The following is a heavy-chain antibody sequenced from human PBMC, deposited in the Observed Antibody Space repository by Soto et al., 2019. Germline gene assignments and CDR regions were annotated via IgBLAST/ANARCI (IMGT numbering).Heavy chain of an antibody. V-gene: IGHV3-30*09. CDR2: ISYNGINQ. J-gene: IGHJ3*02. CDR1: GFSFSTYA. Sequence: QVQLVESGGGVVQPGRSLRLSCAASGFSFSTYALHWVRQAPGKGLEWVAVISYNGINQFYAYSVRGRLAISRDNSKNTLYLQMNSLRDEDTAVYFCARGGRGLRGAFDIWGQGTMVTVSS. CDR3: ARGGRGLRGAFDI. D-gene: IGHD4-17*01.